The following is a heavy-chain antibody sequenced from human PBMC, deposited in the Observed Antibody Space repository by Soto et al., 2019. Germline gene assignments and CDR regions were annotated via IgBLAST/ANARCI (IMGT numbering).Heavy chain of an antibody. V-gene: IGHV4-61*01. CDR3: ARDRTMEFDY. CDR2: IYYSGST. J-gene: IGHJ4*02. Sequence: SETLSLTCTVSGGSVSSGSYYWSWIRQPPGKGLEWIGYIYYSGSTNYNPSLKSRVTITADESTSTAYMELSSLRSEDTAVYYCARDRTMEFDYWGQGTLVTVSS. CDR1: GGSVSSGSYY. D-gene: IGHD3-10*01.